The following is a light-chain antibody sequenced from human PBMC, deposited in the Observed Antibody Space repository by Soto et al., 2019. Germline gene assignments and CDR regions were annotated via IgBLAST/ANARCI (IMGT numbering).Light chain of an antibody. J-gene: IGLJ3*02. Sequence: QSALTQPASVSGSPGQSITISCTGTSSDIGSYNYVSWYQQHPGKAPKLMIFEVAYRPSGISNRFSGSKSGNTASLTISGLQAEDEADYYCSAYTITRTRVFGGGTKVTVL. CDR2: EVA. V-gene: IGLV2-14*01. CDR1: SSDIGSYNY. CDR3: SAYTITRTRV.